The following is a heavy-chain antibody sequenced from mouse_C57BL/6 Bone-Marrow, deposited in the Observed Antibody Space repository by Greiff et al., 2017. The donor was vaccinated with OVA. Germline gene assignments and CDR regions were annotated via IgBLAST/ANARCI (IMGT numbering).Heavy chain of an antibody. Sequence: VQLQQSGTVLARPGASVKMSCKTSGYTFTSYWMHWVKQRPGQGLEWIGAIYPGNSDTSYNQKFKGKAKLTAVTSASAAYMELSSLTNEDSAGYYCYYVAYWGQGTLVTVSA. D-gene: IGHD1-1*02. CDR2: IYPGNSDT. CDR3: YYVAY. CDR1: GYTFTSYW. V-gene: IGHV1-5*01. J-gene: IGHJ3*01.